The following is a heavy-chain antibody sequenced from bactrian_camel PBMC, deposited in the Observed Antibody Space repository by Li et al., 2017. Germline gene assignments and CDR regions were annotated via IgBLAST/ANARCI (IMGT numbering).Heavy chain of an antibody. V-gene: IGHV3-2*01. J-gene: IGHJ4*01. CDR3: AAVLRSWSCSNLHAYNY. D-gene: IGHD2*01. Sequence: HVQLVESGGGLVQPGGSLRLSCAASGYTYNRNCMGWFRQAPGKEREGVALFISSPGGISRIPYYADSVKGRFTISQDNAKNTMYLQMNSLKPEDTAVYYCAAVLRSWSCSNLHAYNYWGQGTQVTVS. CDR2: FISSPGGISRIP. CDR1: GYTYNRNC.